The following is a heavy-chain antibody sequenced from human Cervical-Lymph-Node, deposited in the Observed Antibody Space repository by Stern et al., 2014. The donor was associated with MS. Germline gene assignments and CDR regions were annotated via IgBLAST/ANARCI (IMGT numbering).Heavy chain of an antibody. Sequence: QVQLQESGPGLVKPSETLSLTCTVSGGSINTNNYYWGWIRQPPGKGLEWIGNIYSSGSTFYSPSLKSRVTMSVGPSKQPLSLKRGSWTAADTAVYYCARTGDDFGDYSLSYWGQGTLVTVSS. J-gene: IGHJ4*02. CDR2: IYSSGST. CDR3: ARTGDDFGDYSLSY. D-gene: IGHD4-17*01. V-gene: IGHV4-39*01. CDR1: GGSINTNNYY.